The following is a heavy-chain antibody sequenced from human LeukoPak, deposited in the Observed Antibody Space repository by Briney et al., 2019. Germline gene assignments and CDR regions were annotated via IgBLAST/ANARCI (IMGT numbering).Heavy chain of an antibody. D-gene: IGHD2-15*01. CDR3: VRGYSSDP. CDR1: GGSISSSSYS. Sequence: SETLSLTCTVSGGSISSSSYSWGWVRQPPGKGLEWIGNIYYSGSTYYNPSLKSRVTISVDASENQFSLKLSSVTAADTAVYYCVRGYSSDPWGQGTLVTVSS. V-gene: IGHV4-39*01. CDR2: IYYSGST. J-gene: IGHJ5*02.